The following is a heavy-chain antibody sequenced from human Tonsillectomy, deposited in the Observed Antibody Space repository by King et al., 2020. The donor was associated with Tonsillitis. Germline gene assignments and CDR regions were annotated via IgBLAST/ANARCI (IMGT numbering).Heavy chain of an antibody. V-gene: IGHV3-30*04. CDR2: ISYHGNNK. CDR1: GFTFSNYA. Sequence: VQLVESGGGVVQPGRSLRLSCAASGFTFSNYALHWVRQAPGKGLEWVAVISYHGNNKYYADSVKGRFTIARDSSKNTLYLQMNSLRAEDTAVYYCAREQGVQTIDNWFAPWGQGTLVTVSS. CDR3: AREQGVQTIDNWFAP. J-gene: IGHJ5*02. D-gene: IGHD2-8*01.